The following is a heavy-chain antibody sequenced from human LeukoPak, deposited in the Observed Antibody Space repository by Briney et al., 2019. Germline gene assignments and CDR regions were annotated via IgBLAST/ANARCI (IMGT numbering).Heavy chain of an antibody. J-gene: IGHJ4*02. D-gene: IGHD5-18*01. V-gene: IGHV3-74*01. CDR1: GFTFSSYW. CDR3: ARGGWIQTANTLFDY. CDR2: INSDGSST. Sequence: GGSLRLSCAASGFTFSSYWMHWVRQAPGKGLVWVSRINSDGSSTNYADSVKGRFTISRDNAKNTLYLQMNSLRAEDTAVYYCARGGWIQTANTLFDYWGQGTLVTVSS.